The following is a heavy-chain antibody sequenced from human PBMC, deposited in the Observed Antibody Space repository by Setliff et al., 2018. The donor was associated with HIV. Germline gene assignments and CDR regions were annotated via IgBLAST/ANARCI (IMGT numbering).Heavy chain of an antibody. J-gene: IGHJ4*02. Sequence: PGGSLRLSCAASGFTVSSNYMNWVRQAPGKGLEWVSIIYSGGTTYYADSVKGRFTISRDNSKNTLYLQMNSLRVEDTAVYHCARSPQGGYWGQGTLVTVSS. V-gene: IGHV3-53*01. CDR1: GFTVSSNY. CDR2: IYSGGTT. CDR3: ARSPQGGY.